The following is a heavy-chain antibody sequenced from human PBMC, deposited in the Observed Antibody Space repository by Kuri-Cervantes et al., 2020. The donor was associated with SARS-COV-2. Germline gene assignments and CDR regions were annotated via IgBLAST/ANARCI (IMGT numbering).Heavy chain of an antibody. CDR3: ARGNGAVATSGYWYFDL. J-gene: IGHJ2*01. CDR1: GGSFSGYY. V-gene: IGHV4-34*01. CDR2: INHSGST. D-gene: IGHD6-19*01. Sequence: SETLSLTCAVYGGSFSGYYWSWIRQPPGKGLEWIGEINHSGSTNYNPSLKSRVTISVDTSKNQFSLKLSSVTAADTAVYYCARGNGAVATSGYWYFDLWGRGTLVTVSS.